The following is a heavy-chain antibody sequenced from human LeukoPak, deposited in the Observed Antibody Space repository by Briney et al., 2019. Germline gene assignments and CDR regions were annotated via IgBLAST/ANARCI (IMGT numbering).Heavy chain of an antibody. V-gene: IGHV1-46*01. J-gene: IGHJ6*03. CDR1: GYTFTSYY. CDR3: ARVAGIYCSSTSCYLPYYYYMDV. D-gene: IGHD2-2*01. Sequence: ASVKVSCKASGYTFTSYYMHWVRQAPGQGLEWMGIINPSGGSTSYAQKFQGRVTMTRNTSISTAYMELSSLRSEDTAVYYCARVAGIYCSSTSCYLPYYYYMDVWGKGTTVTISS. CDR2: INPSGGST.